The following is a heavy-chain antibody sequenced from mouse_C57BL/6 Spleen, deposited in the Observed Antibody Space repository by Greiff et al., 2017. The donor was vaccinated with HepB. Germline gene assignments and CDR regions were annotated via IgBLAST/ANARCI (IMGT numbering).Heavy chain of an antibody. CDR2: RSNLAYSI. D-gene: IGHD4-1*02. Sequence: DVKLVESGGGLVQPGGSLQLSCAASGFTFSDYGMAWVRQAPRKGPEWVAFRSNLAYSIYYADTVTGRFNIFREIAKNTLYLEMSSLRSEDTAMYECARHWSQLGFWYFDVWGTGTTVTVSS. CDR1: GFTFSDYG. V-gene: IGHV5-15*01. J-gene: IGHJ1*03. CDR3: ARHWSQLGFWYFDV.